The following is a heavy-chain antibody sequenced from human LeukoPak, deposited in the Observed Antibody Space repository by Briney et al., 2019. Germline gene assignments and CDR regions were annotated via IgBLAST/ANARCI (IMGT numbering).Heavy chain of an antibody. J-gene: IGHJ6*02. D-gene: IGHD6-19*01. CDR2: MNPNSGNT. CDR3: ARVVGAVAAYYYGMDV. CDR1: GYTFTSYD. V-gene: IGHV1-8*01. Sequence: ASVKVSCKASGYTFTSYDINWVRQATGQGLEWMGWMNPNSGNTGYAQKFQGRVTMTRNTSISTAYMELSSLRSEDTAVYYCARVVGAVAAYYYGMDVWGQGTTVTVSS.